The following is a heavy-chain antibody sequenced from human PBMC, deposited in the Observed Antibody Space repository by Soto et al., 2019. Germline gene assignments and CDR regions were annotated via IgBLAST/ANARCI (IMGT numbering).Heavy chain of an antibody. CDR1: GFTFSDYY. CDR2: ISSSSSYT. D-gene: IGHD5-18*01. CDR3: ASERGYTSMGHYYFDC. Sequence: ESGGGLVKPGGSLRLSCAASGFTFSDYYMSWIRQAPGTGLEWASYISSSSSYTNYADSVKGRVTTSRDNAKNSRYLQMSRLRAEDTAVYYCASERGYTSMGHYYFDCWGQGTLVTVAS. J-gene: IGHJ4*02. V-gene: IGHV3-11*05.